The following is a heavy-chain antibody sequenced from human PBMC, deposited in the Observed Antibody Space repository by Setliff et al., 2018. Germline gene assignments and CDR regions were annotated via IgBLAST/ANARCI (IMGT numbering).Heavy chain of an antibody. V-gene: IGHV4-34*01. Sequence: SETLSLTCTVYGGSFSGYYCSWLRQPPGKGREWIGEINHSGINNYNPSLKSRVTISVGTTKNQFSLRLSSVTAADTAVDYCARGWGSGWSKEGAFDIWGQGTMVTVSS. J-gene: IGHJ3*02. CDR1: GGSFSGYY. CDR2: INHSGIN. CDR3: ARGWGSGWSKEGAFDI. D-gene: IGHD6-19*01.